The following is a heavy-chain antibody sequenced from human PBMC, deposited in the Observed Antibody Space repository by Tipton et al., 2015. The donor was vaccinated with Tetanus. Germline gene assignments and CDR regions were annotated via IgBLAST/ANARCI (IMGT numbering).Heavy chain of an antibody. J-gene: IGHJ4*02. CDR2: IKKDSFSNNFMT. Sequence: QSGAEARKPGASVKVSCKASGDPISHYGLSWGRQAPGQGLEWMGWIKKDSFSNNFMTQSAQNFQDRVTMTSDTATSTDYLELRSLRSEDTALYYCARGRGGAPWYPLDNRGQGTLVTVSS. D-gene: IGHD2-21*01. CDR1: GDPISHYG. V-gene: IGHV1-18*01. CDR3: ARGRGGAPWYPLDN.